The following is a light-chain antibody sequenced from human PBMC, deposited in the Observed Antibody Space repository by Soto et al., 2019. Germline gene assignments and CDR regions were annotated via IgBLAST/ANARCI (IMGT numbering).Light chain of an antibody. J-gene: IGLJ2*01. V-gene: IGLV1-47*01. CDR1: SSNIGSNY. Sequence: QSVLTQAPSASGTPGQRVTISCSGSSSNIGSNYVYWYQQLPGTVPQLLIYRNSERPSGVPDRFSGSKSGTSASLAISGHRTEDEADYYCAAWDDSLSGVVFGGGTKLTVL. CDR3: AAWDDSLSGVV. CDR2: RNS.